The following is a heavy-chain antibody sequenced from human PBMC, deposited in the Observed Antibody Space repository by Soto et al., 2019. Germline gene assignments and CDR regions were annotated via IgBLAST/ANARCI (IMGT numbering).Heavy chain of an antibody. CDR1: GYTLTELS. V-gene: IGHV1-24*01. Sequence: ASVKVSCKVSGYTLTELSMHWVRQAPGKGLEWMGGFDPEDGETIYAQKFQGRVTMTEDTSTDTAYMELSSLRSEDTAVYYCATNYYDFWSGPPHFDPWGQGTLVTVSS. CDR3: ATNYYDFWSGPPHFDP. D-gene: IGHD3-3*01. J-gene: IGHJ5*02. CDR2: FDPEDGET.